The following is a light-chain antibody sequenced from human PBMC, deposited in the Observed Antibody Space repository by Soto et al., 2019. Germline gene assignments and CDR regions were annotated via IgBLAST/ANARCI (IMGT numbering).Light chain of an antibody. J-gene: IGKJ5*01. Sequence: DIQMTQSPSSLSASVIDRVTITFRASQGISTYLGWYQQKPGKAPKLLIYAASSLQTGVPSRFSGSGSGTDFTLTISSLQPEDFGTYYCQQAISFPITFGQGTRLEIK. CDR3: QQAISFPIT. CDR2: AAS. CDR1: QGISTY. V-gene: IGKV1-12*01.